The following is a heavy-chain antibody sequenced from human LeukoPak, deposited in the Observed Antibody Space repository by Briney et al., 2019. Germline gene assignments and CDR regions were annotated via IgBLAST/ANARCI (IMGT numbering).Heavy chain of an antibody. V-gene: IGHV1-24*01. J-gene: IGHJ4*02. CDR1: GYTLTELS. CDR2: FDPEDGET. CDR3: ATIYYDSSGHGYYFDY. Sequence: ASVKVSCKVSGYTLTELSMHWVRQAPGKGLEWMGGFDPEDGETIYAQKFQGRVTMTEDTSTDTAYMELSSLRSEDTAVYYCATIYYDSSGHGYYFDYWGQGTLVTVSS. D-gene: IGHD3-22*01.